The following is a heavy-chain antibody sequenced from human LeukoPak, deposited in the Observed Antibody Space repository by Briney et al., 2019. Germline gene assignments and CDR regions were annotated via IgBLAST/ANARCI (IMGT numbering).Heavy chain of an antibody. CDR1: GYTFTSYG. D-gene: IGHD3-22*01. Sequence: ASVKASCKASGYTFTSYGISWVRRAPGQGLEWMGWISAYNGNTNYAQELQGRVTMTTDTSTSTAYMGLRSLRSDDTAVYYCARDSYYDSSAYYPSFDYWGQGTLVTVSS. J-gene: IGHJ4*02. CDR3: ARDSYYDSSAYYPSFDY. V-gene: IGHV1-18*01. CDR2: ISAYNGNT.